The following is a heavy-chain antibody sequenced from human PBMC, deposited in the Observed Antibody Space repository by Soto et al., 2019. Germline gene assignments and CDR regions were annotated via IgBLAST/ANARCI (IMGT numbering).Heavy chain of an antibody. D-gene: IGHD3-22*01. CDR2: ITDTGGDA. CDR3: AKDSYYDSSGYRNPFDY. CDR1: GLTFGSRA. Sequence: EVQLLESGGDLIQPGGSLRLSCVASGLTFGSRAMSWVRQSPGEGLEWVSTITDTGGDAKYADSVRGRFAISRDNSKNTLYLQMNSLRAEDTAVYYCAKDSYYDSSGYRNPFDYWGQGTLVTVSS. J-gene: IGHJ4*02. V-gene: IGHV3-23*01.